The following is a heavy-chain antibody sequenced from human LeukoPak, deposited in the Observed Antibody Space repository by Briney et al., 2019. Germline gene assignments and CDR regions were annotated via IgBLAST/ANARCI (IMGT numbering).Heavy chain of an antibody. Sequence: PSETLSLTCTVSGGSISSHYWSWIRQPPGKGLEWIGSIYYSGSTYYNPSLKSRVTISVDTSKNQFSLKLSSVTAADTAVYYCARRGRSTSCFNVWGQGTTVTVSS. CDR3: ARRGRSTSCFNV. CDR2: IYYSGST. D-gene: IGHD2-2*01. J-gene: IGHJ6*02. V-gene: IGHV4-59*04. CDR1: GGSISSHY.